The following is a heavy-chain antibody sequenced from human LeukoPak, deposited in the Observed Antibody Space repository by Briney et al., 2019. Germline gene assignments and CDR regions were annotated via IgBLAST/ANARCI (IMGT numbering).Heavy chain of an antibody. CDR2: ISHDGSPK. CDR1: GFTFSNDP. Sequence: GGALRLSCAASGFTFSNDPMHWVRQAPGKGLDWVAVISHDGSPKYYADSVKGRFTISRDNPKNTLYLQMDSMTTEDTAVYYCARGESVAMGSIDYWGQGTLVTVSS. D-gene: IGHD2-2*01. V-gene: IGHV3-30*01. CDR3: ARGESVAMGSIDY. J-gene: IGHJ4*02.